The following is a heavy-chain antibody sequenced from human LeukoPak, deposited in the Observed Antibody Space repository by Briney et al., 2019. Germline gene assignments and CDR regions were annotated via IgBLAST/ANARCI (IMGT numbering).Heavy chain of an antibody. CDR2: ISSTSTHI. CDR3: ARVDRGIAAHRGC. J-gene: IGHJ4*01. D-gene: IGHD6-19*01. Sequence: GGSLRLSCVASGFAFSDYNMNWVRQAPGKGPEWVSSISSTSTHIYYADSVKGRFTISRDNARNSLFLQMNGLRAEDSAVYYCARVDRGIAAHRGCWGLGTLVTVSS. CDR1: GFAFSDYN. V-gene: IGHV3-21*01.